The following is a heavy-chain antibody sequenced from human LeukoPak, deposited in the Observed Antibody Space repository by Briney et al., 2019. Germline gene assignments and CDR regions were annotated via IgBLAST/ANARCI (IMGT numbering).Heavy chain of an antibody. V-gene: IGHV4-61*02. D-gene: IGHD3-22*01. CDR3: ASYRYYYDSSGYRRGYYFDY. Sequence: SETLSLTCTVSGGSISSGSYYWSWIRQPAGKGLEWIGRIYTSGSTNYNPSLKSRVTISVDTSKNQFSLKLCSVTAADTAVYYCASYRYYYDSSGYRRGYYFDYWGQGTLVTVSS. J-gene: IGHJ4*02. CDR2: IYTSGST. CDR1: GGSISSGSYY.